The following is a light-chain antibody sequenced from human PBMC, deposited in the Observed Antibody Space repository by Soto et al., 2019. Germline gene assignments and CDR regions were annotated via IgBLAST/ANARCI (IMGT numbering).Light chain of an antibody. CDR2: EVT. J-gene: IGLJ3*02. CDR3: TSYTVRKSWV. CDR1: SSDVGGYNH. Sequence: QSALTQPASVTGSPGQSITISCTGTSSDVGGYNHVSWYQQYPGTAPKLIIYEVTNRPSGVSDRFSGSKSGNTASLTISVLQPEDEADYYCTSYTVRKSWVFGGGTKVTVL. V-gene: IGLV2-14*01.